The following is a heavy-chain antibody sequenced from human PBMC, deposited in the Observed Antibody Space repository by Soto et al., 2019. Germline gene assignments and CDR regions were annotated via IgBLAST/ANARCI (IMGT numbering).Heavy chain of an antibody. CDR2: LYDVDGS. CDR3: ATWHEREHAYDV. D-gene: IGHD1-1*01. CDR1: GLTISGKKY. V-gene: IGHV3-53*01. J-gene: IGHJ3*01. Sequence: DVQLVESGGGLIQPGESLRLSCAAFGLTISGKKYVAWVRQAPGKGPEWVSGLYDVDGSFYADSVRGRFTTSSDSSKTTVYLHMNDLRPDDTAVYYCATWHEREHAYDVWGQGTTVTVSS.